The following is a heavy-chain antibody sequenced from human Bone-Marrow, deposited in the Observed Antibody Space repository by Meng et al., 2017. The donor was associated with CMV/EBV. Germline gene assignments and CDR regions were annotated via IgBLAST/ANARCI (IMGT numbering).Heavy chain of an antibody. CDR3: ARLVGYSRSSIVRYYYGMDV. Sequence: GSLRLSCAVYGGSFSGYYWSWIRQPPGKGLEWIGEINHSGSTNYNPFLKSRVTISVDTSKNQFSLKLSSVTAADPAVYYWARLVGYSRSSIVRYYYGMDVWGQGTMVTVSS. CDR2: INHSGST. V-gene: IGHV4-34*01. D-gene: IGHD6-6*01. J-gene: IGHJ6*02. CDR1: GGSFSGYY.